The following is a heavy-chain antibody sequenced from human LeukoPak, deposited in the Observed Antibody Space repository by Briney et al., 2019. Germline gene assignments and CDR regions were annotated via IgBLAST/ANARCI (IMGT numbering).Heavy chain of an antibody. D-gene: IGHD5-18*01. CDR3: ARHSWIQLWLRYPFDI. Sequence: PSETLSLTCTVSGGSISSSRYYWGWIRQPPGKGLEWIGSIYYSGSTYYNPSLKSRVTISVDTSKNQFSLKLSSVTAADTAVYYCARHSWIQLWLRYPFDIWGQGTMVTVSS. J-gene: IGHJ3*02. CDR1: GGSISSSRYY. CDR2: IYYSGST. V-gene: IGHV4-39*01.